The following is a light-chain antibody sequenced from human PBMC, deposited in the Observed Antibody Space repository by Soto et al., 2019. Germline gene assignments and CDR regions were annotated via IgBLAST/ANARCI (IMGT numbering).Light chain of an antibody. CDR2: EVS. Sequence: QSALTQPAYVSGSPGQSITISCTGTSRDVGAYNYVSWYQQCPGKAPKLMISEVSNRPSGISNRFSGSKSGNTASLTISGLQADDEADYYCSSYTSSNTVVFGTGTKLTVL. CDR3: SSYTSSNTVV. J-gene: IGLJ1*01. V-gene: IGLV2-14*01. CDR1: SRDVGAYNY.